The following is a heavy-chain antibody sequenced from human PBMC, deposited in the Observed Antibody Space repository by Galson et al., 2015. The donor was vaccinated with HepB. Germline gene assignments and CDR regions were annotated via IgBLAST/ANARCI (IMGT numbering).Heavy chain of an antibody. J-gene: IGHJ4*02. Sequence: SVKVSCKASGYTFTGYYMHWVRQAPGQGLEWMGWINPNSGGTNYAQKFQGWVTMTRDTSISTAYMELSRLRSDDTAVYYCARSDCTNGVCYVKGQNLFDYWGQGTLVTVSS. CDR2: INPNSGGT. CDR1: GYTFTGYY. D-gene: IGHD2-8*01. V-gene: IGHV1-2*04. CDR3: ARSDCTNGVCYVKGQNLFDY.